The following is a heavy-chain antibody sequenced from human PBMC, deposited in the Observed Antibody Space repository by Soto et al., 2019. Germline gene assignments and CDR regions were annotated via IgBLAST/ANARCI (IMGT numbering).Heavy chain of an antibody. CDR2: IRNRPNSYTT. J-gene: IGHJ4*02. D-gene: IGHD3-10*01. V-gene: IGHV3-72*01. CDR3: VRDSGRGFYFDY. Sequence: EVHLVESGGGLVQPGGPLRLSCAASGFTFSDHYMDWVRQAPGKGLEWVGRIRNRPNSYTTQYAASVKGRFAVLRDDSENLVYLEMNDLKTEDTAVYYCVRDSGRGFYFDYWGQGAQVTVPS. CDR1: GFTFSDHY.